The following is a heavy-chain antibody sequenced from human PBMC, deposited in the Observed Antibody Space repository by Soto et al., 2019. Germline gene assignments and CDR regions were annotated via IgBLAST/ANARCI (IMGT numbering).Heavy chain of an antibody. Sequence: PGGSLRLSCAASGFTFSSYAMSWVRQAPGKGLEWVSAISGSGGSTYYADSVKGRFTISRDNSKNTLYLQMNSLRAEDTAVYYCARKSGFGVVVPAAVDYWGHGTLVTVSS. D-gene: IGHD2-2*01. V-gene: IGHV3-23*01. CDR1: GFTFSSYA. CDR2: ISGSGGST. CDR3: ARKSGFGVVVPAAVDY. J-gene: IGHJ4*01.